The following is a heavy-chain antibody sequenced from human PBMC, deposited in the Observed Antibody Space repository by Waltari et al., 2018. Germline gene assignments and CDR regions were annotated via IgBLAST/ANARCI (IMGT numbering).Heavy chain of an antibody. D-gene: IGHD3-10*01. Sequence: EVQLLESGGGLVQPGGSLRLSCAASGFTFSSYAMSWVRQAPGKGLGWCSASSGSVGSTYSADAVKGRFTISRDNSKNTLYLQRNSLRAEDTAVYYCAKVSFGTDAFDIWGQGTMVTVSS. CDR3: AKVSFGTDAFDI. CDR2: SSGSVGST. J-gene: IGHJ3*02. V-gene: IGHV3-23*01. CDR1: GFTFSSYA.